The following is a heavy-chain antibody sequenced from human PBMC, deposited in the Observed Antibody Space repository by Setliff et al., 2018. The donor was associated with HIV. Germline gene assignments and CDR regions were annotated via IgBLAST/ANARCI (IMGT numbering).Heavy chain of an antibody. V-gene: IGHV5-51*01. CDR1: GYNFISYY. Sequence: PGESLKISCKASGYNFISYYIGWVRQMPGKGLEWMGIIYPGDSDTRYGPSFEGQVTISADWSITTAFLQWNSLKASDTAMYYCARRPVPDTFDVWGQGTMVTVSS. CDR2: IYPGDSDT. D-gene: IGHD3-10*02. CDR3: ARRPVPDTFDV. J-gene: IGHJ3*01.